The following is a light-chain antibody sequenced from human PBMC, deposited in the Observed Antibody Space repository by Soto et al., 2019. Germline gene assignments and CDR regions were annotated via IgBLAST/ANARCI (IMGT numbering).Light chain of an antibody. V-gene: IGKV3-20*01. CDR3: QQYGTSPPLA. J-gene: IGKJ4*01. Sequence: THYQNSRSVCPGEGATLSGSVIQSVTSNYLAWYQHKPGQAPRLLIYDASSRATGIPDRFSGSGSATEFTLTVSRLEPEDFAVYYCQQYGTSPPLASCGGTKVDIK. CDR1: QSVTSNY. CDR2: DAS.